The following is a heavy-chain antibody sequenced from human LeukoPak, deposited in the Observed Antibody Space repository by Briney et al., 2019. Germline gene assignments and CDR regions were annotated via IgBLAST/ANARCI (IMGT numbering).Heavy chain of an antibody. J-gene: IGHJ5*02. V-gene: IGHV1-2*06. CDR3: ARGRGSS. D-gene: IGHD1-26*01. CDR2: INPNSGAT. Sequence: ASVKVSCKASGYTFTGYYMHWVRQAPGQGLEWMGRINPNSGATNYVQKFQGRVTMTRDTSISTAYMELSSLRSEDTAVYYCARGRGSSWGQGTLVTVSS. CDR1: GYTFTGYY.